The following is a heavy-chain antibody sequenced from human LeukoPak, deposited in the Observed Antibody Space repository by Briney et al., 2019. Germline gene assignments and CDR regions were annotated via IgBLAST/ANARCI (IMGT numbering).Heavy chain of an antibody. CDR1: GGSISSTIYY. CDR2: IYYSGST. CDR3: ARAPTGDNWFDP. V-gene: IGHV4-39*07. Sequence: SETLSLTCTVSGGSISSTIYYWGWIRQPPGKGLEWIGSIYYSGSTYYNPSLKSRVTISVDKSKNQFSLKLSSVTAADTAVYYCARAPTGDNWFDPWGQGTLVTVSS. D-gene: IGHD4-17*01. J-gene: IGHJ5*02.